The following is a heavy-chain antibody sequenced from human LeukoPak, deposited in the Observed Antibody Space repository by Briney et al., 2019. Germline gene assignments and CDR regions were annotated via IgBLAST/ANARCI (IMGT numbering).Heavy chain of an antibody. CDR2: ISHSGST. CDR3: AGRPECCSSTSCYLSH. J-gene: IGHJ4*02. CDR1: GGTFSDYY. Sequence: SETLSLTCAVYGGTFSDYYWSWIRQPPGKGLEWIGEISHSGSTNYNPYPKSRVTISLDTTKNQFSLMLSSMTAADNAVYYCAGRPECCSSTSCYLSHWGEGTLVGV. V-gene: IGHV4-34*08. D-gene: IGHD2-2*01.